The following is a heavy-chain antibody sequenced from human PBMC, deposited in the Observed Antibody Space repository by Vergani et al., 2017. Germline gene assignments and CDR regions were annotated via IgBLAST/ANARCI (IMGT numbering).Heavy chain of an antibody. CDR2: ISWNSGSI. Sequence: EVQLVESGGGLVQPGRSLRLSCAASGFTFDDYAMRWVRQAPGKGLEWVSGISWNSGSIGYADSVKGRFTISRDNAKNSLYLQMNSLRAEDTALYYCAKGYCSSTSCSIDYWGQGTLVTVSS. V-gene: IGHV3-9*01. J-gene: IGHJ4*02. CDR1: GFTFDDYA. D-gene: IGHD2-2*01. CDR3: AKGYCSSTSCSIDY.